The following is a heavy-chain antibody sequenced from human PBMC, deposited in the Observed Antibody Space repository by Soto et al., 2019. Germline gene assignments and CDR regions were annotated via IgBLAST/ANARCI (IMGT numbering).Heavy chain of an antibody. D-gene: IGHD3-22*01. CDR1: GFTFSSYG. Sequence: QAGGSLRLSCTASGFTFSSYGMHWVRQAPGKGLEWVAVISYDGSNKYYADSVKGRFSISRDNSKNTLYLQMNSLRAEDTAVYYCAKDLSSGYSGGWGQGTLVTVSS. CDR3: AKDLSSGYSGG. CDR2: ISYDGSNK. J-gene: IGHJ4*02. V-gene: IGHV3-30*18.